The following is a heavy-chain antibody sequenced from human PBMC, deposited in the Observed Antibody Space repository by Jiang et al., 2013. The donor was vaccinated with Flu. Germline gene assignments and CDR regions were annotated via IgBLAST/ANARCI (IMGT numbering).Heavy chain of an antibody. CDR3: ARSGNIVGATHVFDY. V-gene: IGHV4-34*01. Sequence: TLSLTCAVYGGSFSGYYWSWIRQPPGKGLEWIGEINHSGSTNYNPSLKSRVTISVDTSKNQFSLKLSSVTAADTAVYYCARSGNIVGATHVFDYWGQGNPGHRLL. CDR1: GGSFSGYY. D-gene: IGHD1-26*01. CDR2: INHSGST. J-gene: IGHJ4*02.